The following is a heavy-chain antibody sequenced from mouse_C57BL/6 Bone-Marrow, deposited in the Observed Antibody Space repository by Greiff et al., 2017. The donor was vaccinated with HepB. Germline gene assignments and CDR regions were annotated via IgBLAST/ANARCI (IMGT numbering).Heavy chain of an antibody. CDR1: GFTFSDYG. Sequence: EVQLVESGGGLVKPGGSLKLSCAASGFTFSDYGMHWVRQAPEKGLEWVAYISSGSSTIYYADTVKGRFTISRDNAKNTLFLQMTSLRSEDTAMYYCARGGDGYFWYFDVWGTGTTVTVSS. CDR2: ISSGSSTI. J-gene: IGHJ1*03. V-gene: IGHV5-17*01. D-gene: IGHD2-3*01. CDR3: ARGGDGYFWYFDV.